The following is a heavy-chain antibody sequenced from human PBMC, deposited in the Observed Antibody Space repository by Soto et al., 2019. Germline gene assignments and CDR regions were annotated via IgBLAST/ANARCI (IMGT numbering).Heavy chain of an antibody. Sequence: QVQLVQSGAEVKKPGSSVKVSCKASGGTFSSYTISWVRQAPGQGLEWMGRIIPILGIANYAQKFQGRVTITADKSTSTAYMELSSLRSEDTAVYYCARSLGYCSSTSCYVGTNWFDPWGQGTLVTVSS. J-gene: IGHJ5*02. D-gene: IGHD2-2*01. V-gene: IGHV1-69*02. CDR1: GGTFSSYT. CDR2: IIPILGIA. CDR3: ARSLGYCSSTSCYVGTNWFDP.